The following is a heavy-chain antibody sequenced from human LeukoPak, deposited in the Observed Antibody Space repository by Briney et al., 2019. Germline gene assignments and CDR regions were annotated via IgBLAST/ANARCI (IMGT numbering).Heavy chain of an antibody. CDR1: GYTFTGYY. Sequence: ASVKVSCKASGYTFTGYYMHWVRQAPGQGLEWMGWMNPNSGNTGYAQKFQGRVTMTRNTSISTAYMELSSLRSEDTAVYYCARGRDSSSWYDYFDYWGQGTLVTVSS. CDR3: ARGRDSSSWYDYFDY. CDR2: MNPNSGNT. D-gene: IGHD6-13*01. V-gene: IGHV1-8*02. J-gene: IGHJ4*02.